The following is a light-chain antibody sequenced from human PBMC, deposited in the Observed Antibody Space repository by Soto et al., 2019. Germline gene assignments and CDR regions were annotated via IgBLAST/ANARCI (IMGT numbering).Light chain of an antibody. V-gene: IGKV3-15*01. CDR1: QSISTN. J-gene: IGKJ5*01. CDR2: GAS. Sequence: EVVLTQSTTTLSLSPGKRANLSCRASQSISTNLVWYQQKPGQAPRVLVYGASTRATGIPARFSGSGSGTEFTLTISSLQSEDFAIYFCQQHSNWPPITFGQGTRLEIK. CDR3: QQHSNWPPIT.